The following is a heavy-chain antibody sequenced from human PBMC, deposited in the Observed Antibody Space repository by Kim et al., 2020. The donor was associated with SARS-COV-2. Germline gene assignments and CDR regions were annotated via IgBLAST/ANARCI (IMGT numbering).Heavy chain of an antibody. J-gene: IGHJ4*02. D-gene: IGHD4-17*01. CDR1: GYTFTSYG. V-gene: IGHV1-18*01. CDR3: ARIRWDYGDYGALDY. Sequence: ASVKVSCKASGYTFTSYGISWVRQAPGQGLEWMGWISAYNGNTNYAQKLQGRVTMTTDTSTSTAYMELRSLRSDDTAVYYCARIRWDYGDYGALDYWGQGTLVTVSS. CDR2: ISAYNGNT.